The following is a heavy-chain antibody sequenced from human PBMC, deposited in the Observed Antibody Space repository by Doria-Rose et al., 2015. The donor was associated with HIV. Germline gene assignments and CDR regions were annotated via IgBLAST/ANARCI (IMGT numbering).Heavy chain of an antibody. V-gene: IGHV2-26*01. Sequence: QITLKESGPVLVKPTETLTLTCTVSGVSLSSPGMGVSWIRQPPGKALEWLAKILSDDERSYKTSLKSRLTISRGTSKSQVVLTMTDMEPVDTATYYCARIKSSRWYHKYYFDFWGQGTLVIVSA. D-gene: IGHD6-13*01. J-gene: IGHJ4*02. CDR3: ARIKSSRWYHKYYFDF. CDR2: ILSDDER. CDR1: GVSLSSPGMG.